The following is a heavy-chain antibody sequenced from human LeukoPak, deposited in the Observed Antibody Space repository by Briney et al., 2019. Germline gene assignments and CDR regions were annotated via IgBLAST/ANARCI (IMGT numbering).Heavy chain of an antibody. Sequence: GASVKVSCKASGYTFTDYYMHWVRQAPGQGLEWMGWINPNSGDTNYAQKFQGRVTMTRDTSINTAYMELSSLRSEDTAVYYCARTLHSSSWYRVYYYYYMDVWGKGTTVTISS. CDR3: ARTLHSSSWYRVYYYYYMDV. J-gene: IGHJ6*03. V-gene: IGHV1-2*02. D-gene: IGHD6-13*01. CDR2: INPNSGDT. CDR1: GYTFTDYY.